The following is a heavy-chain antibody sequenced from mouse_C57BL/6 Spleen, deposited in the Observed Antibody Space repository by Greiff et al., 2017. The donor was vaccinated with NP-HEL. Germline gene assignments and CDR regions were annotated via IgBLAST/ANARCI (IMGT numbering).Heavy chain of an antibody. V-gene: IGHV2-5*01. CDR2: IWRGGST. CDR3: AKNSYDYGAMDY. D-gene: IGHD2-4*01. J-gene: IGHJ4*01. Sequence: VKLMESGPGLVQPSQSLSITCTVSGFSLTSYGVHWVRQSPGKGLEWLGVIWRGGSTAYNAAFMSRLSITKDNSKSHVFLKMNSLQADDTAIYYCAKNSYDYGAMDYWGQGTSVTVSS. CDR1: GFSLTSYG.